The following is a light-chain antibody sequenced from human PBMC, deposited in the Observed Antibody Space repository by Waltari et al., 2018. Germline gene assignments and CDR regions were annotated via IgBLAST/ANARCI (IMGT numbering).Light chain of an antibody. Sequence: QSALTQPASVSGSPGQSITISCTGTSSDVGSYNLVSWYQQHPGKAPKLMIYEVSKRPSGVANRFSGSKSGNTASRTISGLQAEDEADYYCCSYAGSSTNVFGSGTKVTVL. J-gene: IGLJ6*01. CDR1: SSDVGSYNL. V-gene: IGLV2-23*02. CDR3: CSYAGSSTNV. CDR2: EVS.